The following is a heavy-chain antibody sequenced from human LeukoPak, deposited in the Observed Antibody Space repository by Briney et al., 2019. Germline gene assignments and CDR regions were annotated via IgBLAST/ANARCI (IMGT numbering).Heavy chain of an antibody. V-gene: IGHV4-30-2*01. D-gene: IGHD5-12*01. CDR2: IYHSGST. CDR1: GGSISSSSYY. J-gene: IGHJ5*02. CDR3: AGYSGYDYVWFDP. Sequence: SETLSLTCTVSGGSISSSSYYWGWIRQPPGKGLEWIGYIYHSGSTYYNPSLKSRVTISVDRSKNQFSLKLNSVTAADTAVYYCAGYSGYDYVWFDPWGQGTLVTVSS.